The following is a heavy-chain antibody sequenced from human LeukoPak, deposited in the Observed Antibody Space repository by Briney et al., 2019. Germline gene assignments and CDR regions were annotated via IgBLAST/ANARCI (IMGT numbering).Heavy chain of an antibody. CDR1: GYTFTSYY. CDR2: INPSGGST. D-gene: IGHD3-22*01. V-gene: IGHV1-46*01. Sequence: ASVKVSCKASGYTFTSYYIHRVRQPPGQGLEWMGVINPSGGSTTYVHKFQGRITMFRDSSTSTNYIEVRSLSSEGAAEYYCEREDSSGFGDFEIWGNGTMVTVSS. J-gene: IGHJ3*02. CDR3: EREDSSGFGDFEI.